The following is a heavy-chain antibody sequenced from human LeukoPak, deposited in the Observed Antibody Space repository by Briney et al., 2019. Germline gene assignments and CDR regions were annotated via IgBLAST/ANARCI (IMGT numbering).Heavy chain of an antibody. Sequence: GSLRLSCAASGFTFSSYGMHWVRQAPGKGLEWVAVISYDGSNKYYADSVKGRFTISRDNSKNTLYLQMNSLRAEDTAVYYCANLLVGVPDYWGQGTLVTVSS. CDR3: ANLLVGVPDY. D-gene: IGHD1-26*01. J-gene: IGHJ4*02. CDR1: GFTFSSYG. CDR2: ISYDGSNK. V-gene: IGHV3-30*18.